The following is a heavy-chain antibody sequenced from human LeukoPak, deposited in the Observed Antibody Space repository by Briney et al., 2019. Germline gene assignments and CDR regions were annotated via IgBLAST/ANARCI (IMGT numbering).Heavy chain of an antibody. V-gene: IGHV1-46*01. J-gene: IGHJ5*02. CDR1: GYTFTSYY. CDR2: INPSGGST. CDR3: AVVPAAMGDWFDP. D-gene: IGHD2-2*01. Sequence: ASVKVSCKASGYTFTSYYMHWVRQAPGQGLEWMGIINPSGGSTSYAQKFQGRVTMTMDTSTSTVYMELSSLRSEDTAVYYCAVVPAAMGDWFDPWGQGTLVTVSS.